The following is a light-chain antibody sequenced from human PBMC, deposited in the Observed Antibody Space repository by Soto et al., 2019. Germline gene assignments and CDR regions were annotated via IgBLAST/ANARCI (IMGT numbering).Light chain of an antibody. CDR3: QSYDSSLSGYV. CDR2: ENN. V-gene: IGLV1-40*01. Sequence: QSVLTQPPSVSEAPGQRVTISCTGSSSNIGAGYEAHWYQQVPGTAPKLLIYENNNRPSRVPDRFSGSKSGTSASLAITGLQAEDEAEYYCQSYDSSLSGYVFGTGTKLPVL. J-gene: IGLJ1*01. CDR1: SSNIGAGYE.